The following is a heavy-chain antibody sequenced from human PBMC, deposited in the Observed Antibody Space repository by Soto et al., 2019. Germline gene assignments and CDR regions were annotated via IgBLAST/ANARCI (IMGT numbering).Heavy chain of an antibody. CDR1: GGSISSGDYY. V-gene: IGHV4-30-4*01. CDR3: ARENVLRVGYWYFDL. D-gene: IGHD2-8*01. J-gene: IGHJ2*01. CDR2: IYYSGST. Sequence: QVQLQESGPGLVKPSQTLSLTCTVSGGSISSGDYYWSWIRQPPGKGLEWIGYIYYSGSTYYNPSLKSRVTISVDTSKNQFSLKLSSVTAADTAVYYCARENVLRVGYWYFDLWGRGTLVTVSS.